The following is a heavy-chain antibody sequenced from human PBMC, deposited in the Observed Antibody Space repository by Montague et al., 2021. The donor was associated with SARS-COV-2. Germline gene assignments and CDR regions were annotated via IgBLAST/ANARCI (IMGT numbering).Heavy chain of an antibody. V-gene: IGHV4-39*01. J-gene: IGHJ5*02. Sequence: SETLSLTCTVSGGSISSSSYYWGCNRPPPGQGLVWVGNNYYSGSTYYTLSLKSPVSIYAATSKNQFSLKLSSATAAETAVYSCARQKMGSVTIFGVVMHNRWFDPWGQGTLVTVSS. CDR1: GGSISSSSYY. CDR3: ARQKMGSVTIFGVVMHNRWFDP. D-gene: IGHD3-3*01. CDR2: NYYSGST.